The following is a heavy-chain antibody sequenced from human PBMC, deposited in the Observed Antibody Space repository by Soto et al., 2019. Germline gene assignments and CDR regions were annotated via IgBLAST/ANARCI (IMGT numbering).Heavy chain of an antibody. V-gene: IGHV4-30-4*01. CDR2: IYSCGIX. D-gene: IGHD6-25*01. CDR3: ARGGGYDY. CDR1: CVSISSVDDY. Sequence: SETLSLTCIVSCVSISSVDDYWSWIRQPPGKGLEWIGYIYSCGIXXCNPSLRXXATISAETSNXRFSLXVTSVTSADTAVYYCARGGGYDYWRQGALVTVSS. J-gene: IGHJ4*02.